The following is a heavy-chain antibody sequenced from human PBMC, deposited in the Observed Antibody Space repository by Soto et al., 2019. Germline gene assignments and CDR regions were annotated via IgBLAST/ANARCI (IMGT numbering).Heavy chain of an antibody. CDR1: GDNFKKNV. Sequence: RXSVKVSFRTSGDNFKKNVFTWVRQAPGQGLEWMGGTIPALGKTHYIEKFQGRVTITVGDATRTVYMEVRDLTSEDTAIYYCARGPFRPSAMDVWGQGTTVTVSS. CDR3: ARGPFRPSAMDV. V-gene: IGHV1-69*10. CDR2: TIPALGKT. D-gene: IGHD3-10*01. J-gene: IGHJ6*02.